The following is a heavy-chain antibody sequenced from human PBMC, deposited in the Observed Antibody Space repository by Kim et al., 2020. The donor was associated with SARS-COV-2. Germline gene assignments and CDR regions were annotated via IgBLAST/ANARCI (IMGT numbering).Heavy chain of an antibody. V-gene: IGHV3-73*01. CDR2: IRSKANSYAT. D-gene: IGHD3-10*01. CDR1: GFTFSGSA. CDR3: YTMVRGVIITTPRFDP. J-gene: IGHJ5*02. Sequence: GGSLRLSCAASGFTFSGSAMHWVRQASGKGLEWVGRIRSKANSYATAYAASVKGRFTISRDDSKNTAYLQMNSLKTEDTAVYYCYTMVRGVIITTPRFDPWGQGTLVTVSS.